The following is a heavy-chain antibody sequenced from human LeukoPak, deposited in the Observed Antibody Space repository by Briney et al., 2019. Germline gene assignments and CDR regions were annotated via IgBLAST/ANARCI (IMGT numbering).Heavy chain of an antibody. CDR1: GGSISSSSYY. Sequence: SETLSLTCTVSGGSISSSSYYWGWIRQLPGKGLEWIGSIYYSGSTYYNPSLKSRVTISVDTSKNQFSLKLSSVTAADTAVYYCARRTDYYDSSGYSVAFDIWGQGTMVTVSS. CDR2: IYYSGST. CDR3: ARRTDYYDSSGYSVAFDI. V-gene: IGHV4-39*01. D-gene: IGHD3-22*01. J-gene: IGHJ3*02.